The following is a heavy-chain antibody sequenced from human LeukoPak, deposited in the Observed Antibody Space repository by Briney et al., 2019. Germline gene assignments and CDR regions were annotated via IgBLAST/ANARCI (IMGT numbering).Heavy chain of an antibody. CDR2: ISAYNGNT. D-gene: IGHD6-19*01. CDR3: ARVSRVGSGYDY. CDR1: GFTFSSYG. V-gene: IGHV1-18*01. Sequence: ASVKVSCKASGFTFSSYGISWVRQAPGQGLEWMGWISAYNGNTNYAQKLQGRVTMTTDTSTSTAYMELRSLRSDDTAVYYCARVSRVGSGYDYWGQGTLVTVSS. J-gene: IGHJ4*02.